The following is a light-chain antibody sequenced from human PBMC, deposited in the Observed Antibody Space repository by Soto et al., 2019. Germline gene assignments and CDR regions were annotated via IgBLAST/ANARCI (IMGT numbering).Light chain of an antibody. CDR1: SGDFASYNR. J-gene: IGLJ1*01. CDR3: SSHAGSSAFYV. V-gene: IGLV2-18*02. Sequence: QSALTQPASVSGSPGQSITISCTGTSGDFASYNRVSWYQRPPGTGPKLVIHEVTNRPSGVSDRFSGSKSGNTASLTISGLQTEDEADYYRSSHAGSSAFYVFGTGTKVTVL. CDR2: EVT.